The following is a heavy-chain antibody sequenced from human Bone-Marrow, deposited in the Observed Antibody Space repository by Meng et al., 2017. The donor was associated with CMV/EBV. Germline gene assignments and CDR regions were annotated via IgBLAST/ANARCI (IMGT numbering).Heavy chain of an antibody. J-gene: IGHJ1*01. CDR2: IYSGGSST. Sequence: GGSLRLSCAASGFTCSSYAMSWVRQAPGKGLEWVSVIYSGGSSTYYADSVKGRFTISRDNSKNTLYLQMNSLRAEDTAVYYCAKGSSGRYRWGQGTLVTVSS. D-gene: IGHD6-19*01. V-gene: IGHV3-23*03. CDR3: AKGSSGRYR. CDR1: GFTCSSYA.